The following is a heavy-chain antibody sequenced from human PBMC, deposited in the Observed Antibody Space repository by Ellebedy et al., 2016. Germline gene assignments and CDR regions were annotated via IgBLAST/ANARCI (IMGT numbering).Heavy chain of an antibody. Sequence: SETLSLXXSVSGGPISGSQDYWDWIRQPPGKGLEWIGSIYYTGSTYYNPSLSSRITISADTSTNQFSLRLSSVTAADTAVYYCAAGGGIAVSHAWGQGTLVTVSS. J-gene: IGHJ1*01. V-gene: IGHV4-39*07. D-gene: IGHD6-19*01. CDR1: GGPISGSQDY. CDR2: IYYTGST. CDR3: AAGGGIAVSHA.